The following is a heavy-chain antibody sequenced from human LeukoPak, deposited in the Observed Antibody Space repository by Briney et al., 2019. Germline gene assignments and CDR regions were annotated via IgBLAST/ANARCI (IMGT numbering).Heavy chain of an antibody. D-gene: IGHD3-3*01. CDR2: ISISSYV. Sequence: KSGGSLRLSCAASGFTFSSYSMTWFRQAPGKGLEWVSSISISSYVYYADSVKGRFTISRDSAKNSLYLQMNSLRAEDTAVYYCARQYDVLCGYFPLDYWGQGTLVTVSS. V-gene: IGHV3-21*01. CDR3: ARQYDVLCGYFPLDY. J-gene: IGHJ4*02. CDR1: GFTFSSYS.